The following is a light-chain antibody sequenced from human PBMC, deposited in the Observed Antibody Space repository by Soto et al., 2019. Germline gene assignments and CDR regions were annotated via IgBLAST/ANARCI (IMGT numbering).Light chain of an antibody. CDR3: QQRSIWPLT. V-gene: IGKV3D-20*02. CDR2: DAS. J-gene: IGKJ4*01. Sequence: EVVMTQSPATLSVSPGERATLSCRASQSVNSNYLAWYQQKPGQAPRLLIYDASNRATGIPDRFSGSGSGTDFTLTISNLEPEDSAVYYCQQRSIWPLTFGGGTKVDI. CDR1: QSVNSNY.